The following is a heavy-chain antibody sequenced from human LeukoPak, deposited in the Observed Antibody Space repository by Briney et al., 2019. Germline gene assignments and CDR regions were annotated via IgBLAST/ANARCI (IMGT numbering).Heavy chain of an antibody. Sequence: SETLSLTCAVYGGSFSGYYWSWIRQPPGKGLEWIGEINHSGSTNYNPSLKSRVTIPVDTSKNQFSLKLSSVTAADTAVYYCARVENWSYHYYYYGMDVWGQGTTVTVSS. CDR2: INHSGST. V-gene: IGHV4-34*01. D-gene: IGHD1-7*01. CDR1: GGSFSGYY. CDR3: ARVENWSYHYYYYGMDV. J-gene: IGHJ6*02.